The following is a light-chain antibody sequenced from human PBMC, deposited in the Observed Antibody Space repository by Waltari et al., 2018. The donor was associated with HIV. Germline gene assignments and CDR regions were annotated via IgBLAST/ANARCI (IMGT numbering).Light chain of an antibody. J-gene: IGLJ1*01. V-gene: IGLV2-14*01. CDR2: EVS. CDR1: STHGGGYKS. Sequence: QSALTQPASVAGSPGQSITISCTRTSTHGGGYKSYSWFQQHPGTASQLMIYEVSNRPSGVADRFSGSKSGNTASLTISGLQAEDEADYYCSSYTSSSTLVFGTGTKVTVL. CDR3: SSYTSSSTLV.